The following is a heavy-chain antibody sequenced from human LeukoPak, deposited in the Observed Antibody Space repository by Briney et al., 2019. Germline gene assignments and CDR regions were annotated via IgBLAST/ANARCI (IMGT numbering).Heavy chain of an antibody. Sequence: GGSLRLSCAASGFTFSSYAMTWVRQAPGRGLEWGSAISGGGGSAYYADSVKGRFTISRDNSKNTMYLEMNSLRAEDTAVYYCAKMNGYMDVWGKGTTVTVSS. D-gene: IGHD1-1*01. CDR2: ISGGGGSA. CDR3: AKMNGYMDV. J-gene: IGHJ6*03. V-gene: IGHV3-23*01. CDR1: GFTFSSYA.